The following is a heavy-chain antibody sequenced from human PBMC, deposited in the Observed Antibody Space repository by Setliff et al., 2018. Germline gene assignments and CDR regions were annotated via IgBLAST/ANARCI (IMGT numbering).Heavy chain of an antibody. Sequence: ASVKVSCKTSGYIFNTFGINWMRRAPGQGLEWIGWISXXXGDRKYAQNRQDRVTMTTDTSTSTAYLEVRSLRSDDTAVYYCARSPPNRGVGQGHHMDVWGKGTTVTVSS. CDR1: GYIFNTFG. V-gene: IGHV1-18*01. D-gene: IGHD1-26*01. CDR2: ISXXXGDR. J-gene: IGHJ6*03. CDR3: ARSPPNRGVGQGHHMDV.